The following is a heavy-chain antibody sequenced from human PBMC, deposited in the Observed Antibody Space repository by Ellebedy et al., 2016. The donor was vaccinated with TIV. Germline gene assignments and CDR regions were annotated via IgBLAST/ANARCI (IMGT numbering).Heavy chain of an antibody. CDR1: GFTFSDYA. J-gene: IGHJ4*02. Sequence: GESLKISCAASGFTFSDYAMSWVRQAPGKGLEWVSAISGSGVGRYYADSVKGRFTISRDDAKNSLSLHMNSLRAEDTAVYYCARTRGYNYGYSDYWGQGTLVTVSS. CDR3: ARTRGYNYGYSDY. CDR2: ISGSGVGR. V-gene: IGHV3-23*01. D-gene: IGHD5-18*01.